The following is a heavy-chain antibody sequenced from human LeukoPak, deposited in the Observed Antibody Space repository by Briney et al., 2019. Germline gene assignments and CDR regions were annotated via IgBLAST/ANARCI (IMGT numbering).Heavy chain of an antibody. CDR2: INSDESST. D-gene: IGHD4-17*01. Sequence: PGGSLRLSCAASRFTFSNYWMHWVRQAPGKGLVWVSRINSDESSTNYADSVKGRFTISRDNAKNTLYLQMNSLRAEDTAVYYCARGAPYGDYFDYWGQGTVVTVSS. V-gene: IGHV3-74*01. J-gene: IGHJ4*02. CDR1: RFTFSNYW. CDR3: ARGAPYGDYFDY.